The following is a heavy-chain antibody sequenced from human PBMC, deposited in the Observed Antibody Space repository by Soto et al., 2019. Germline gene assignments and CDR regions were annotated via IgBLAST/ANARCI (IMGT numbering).Heavy chain of an antibody. CDR1: GGTFSSYA. V-gene: IGHV1-69*01. CDR3: ARTLIIVVVPAARGSWFDP. CDR2: IIPIFGTA. J-gene: IGHJ5*02. Sequence: QVQLVQSGAEVMKPGSSVKVSCKASGGTFSSYAISWVRQAPGQGLEWMGGIIPIFGTANYAQKFQGRVTITADESTSTAYMELSSLRSEDAAVYYCARTLIIVVVPAARGSWFDPWGQGTLVTVSS. D-gene: IGHD2-2*01.